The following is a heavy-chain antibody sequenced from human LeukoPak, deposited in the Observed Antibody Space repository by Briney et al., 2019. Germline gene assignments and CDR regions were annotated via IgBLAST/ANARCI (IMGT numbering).Heavy chain of an antibody. V-gene: IGHV4-38-2*02. J-gene: IGHJ4*02. D-gene: IGHD5-18*01. CDR3: ARGGGPYSYEFFDY. Sequence: SETLSLTCTVSGYSISSGYYWGWIRPPPGKGLEWIGSIYHSGSTYYNPSLKSRVTISIDTSKNQFSLKLSSVTAADTAVYYCARGGGPYSYEFFDYWGQGTLVTVSS. CDR2: IYHSGST. CDR1: GYSISSGYY.